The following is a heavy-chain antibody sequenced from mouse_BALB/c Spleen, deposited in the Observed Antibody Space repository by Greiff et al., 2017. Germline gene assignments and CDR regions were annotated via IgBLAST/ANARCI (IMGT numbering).Heavy chain of an antibody. D-gene: IGHD1-1*01. Sequence: QVQLQQSGAELARPGASVKMSCKASGYTFTSYTMHWVKQRPGQGLEWIGYINPSSGYTNYNQKFKDKATLTADKSSSTAYMQLSSLTSEDSAVYYCAREGYGSSYFDYWGQGTTLTVSS. V-gene: IGHV1-4*01. CDR3: AREGYGSSYFDY. J-gene: IGHJ2*01. CDR1: GYTFTSYT. CDR2: INPSSGYT.